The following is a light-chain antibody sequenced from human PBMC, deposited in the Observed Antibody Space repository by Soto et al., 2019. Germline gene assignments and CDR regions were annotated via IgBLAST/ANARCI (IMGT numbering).Light chain of an antibody. CDR1: QSVSGN. J-gene: IGKJ1*01. CDR3: QQYNTWPPWT. V-gene: IGKV3-15*01. CDR2: DAS. Sequence: EIVMTQSPATLSVSPGERATLSCRASQSVSGNLAWYQQKPGQAPRLLIYDASSRATGIPARFSGSGSGTEFTLTISSLQPEDFAVYYCQQYNTWPPWTFGQGTKVEIK.